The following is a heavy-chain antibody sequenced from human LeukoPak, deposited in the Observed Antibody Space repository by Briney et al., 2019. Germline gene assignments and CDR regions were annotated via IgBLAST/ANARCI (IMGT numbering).Heavy chain of an antibody. V-gene: IGHV4-4*02. Sequence: PSETLSLTCGVSGGSISNTNWWTWFRQPPGKGLEWIGEVNLQGSTNYNPSLKSRVTISVDTSKNQFFLKLSSVTAADTAVYYCARGSFYSKGDWGQGTLVTVSS. CDR1: GGSISNTNW. CDR2: VNLQGST. D-gene: IGHD1-26*01. J-gene: IGHJ4*02. CDR3: ARGSFYSKGD.